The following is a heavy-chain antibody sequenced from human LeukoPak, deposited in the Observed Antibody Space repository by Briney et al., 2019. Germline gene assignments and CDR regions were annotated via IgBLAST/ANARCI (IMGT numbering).Heavy chain of an antibody. CDR3: ARDQVVTTGPYYYYYGMDV. Sequence: SETLSLTCTVSGGSISSGDYYWSWIRQPPGTGLEWIGYIYYSGSIYYNPSLKSRVTISVDTSKNQFSLKLSSVTAADTAVYYCARDQVVTTGPYYYYYGMDVWGQGTTVAVSS. CDR1: GGSISSGDYY. CDR2: IYYSGSI. D-gene: IGHD2-21*02. J-gene: IGHJ6*02. V-gene: IGHV4-30-4*01.